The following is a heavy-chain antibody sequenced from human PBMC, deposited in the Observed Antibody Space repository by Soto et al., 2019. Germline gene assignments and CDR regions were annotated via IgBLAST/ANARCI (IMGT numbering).Heavy chain of an antibody. CDR2: IGGSSDST. CDR3: AKRDSTGYYYFNY. V-gene: IGHV3-23*01. CDR1: GFTFRSYA. J-gene: IGHJ4*02. D-gene: IGHD3-22*01. Sequence: GGSLRLSCAASGFTFRSYAMSWVRQPPGKGLEWVSGIGGSSDSTFYAHSVKGRFTISRDNSKDTLYLQMNSLRAEDTAVYYCAKRDSTGYYYFNYWGQGTLVTVSS.